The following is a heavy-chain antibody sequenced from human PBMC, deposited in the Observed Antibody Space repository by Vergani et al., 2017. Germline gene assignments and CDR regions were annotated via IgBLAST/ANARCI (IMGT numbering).Heavy chain of an antibody. J-gene: IGHJ6*03. V-gene: IGHV1-8*01. Sequence: QVQLVQSGAEVKKPGASVKVSCKASGYTFTSYDINWVRQATGQGLEWMGWMNPNSGNTGYAQKFQGRVTMTRNTSISTAYMELSSLRSEDTAVYYCARDTGTTSRRDFGRYYYYYMDVWGKGTTVTVSS. CDR3: ARDTGTTSRRDFGRYYYYYMDV. D-gene: IGHD1-7*01. CDR1: GYTFTSYD. CDR2: MNPNSGNT.